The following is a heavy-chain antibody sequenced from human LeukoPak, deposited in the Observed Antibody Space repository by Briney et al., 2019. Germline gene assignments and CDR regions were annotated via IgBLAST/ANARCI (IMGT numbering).Heavy chain of an antibody. Sequence: GGSLRLSCAASGFTFSSYAMHWVRQAPGKGLEWVAVISYDGSNKYYADSVKGRFTISRDNSKNTLYLQMNSLRAEDTAVYYCARGGGFEAFDIWGQGTMVTVSS. CDR1: GFTFSSYA. J-gene: IGHJ3*02. V-gene: IGHV3-30-3*01. D-gene: IGHD4-23*01. CDR3: ARGGGFEAFDI. CDR2: ISYDGSNK.